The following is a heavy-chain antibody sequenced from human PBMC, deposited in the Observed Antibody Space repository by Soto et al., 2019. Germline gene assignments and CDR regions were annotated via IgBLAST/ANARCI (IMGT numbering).Heavy chain of an antibody. Sequence: ASVKVSCKASGYTFTSYYMHWVRQAPGQGLEWMGIINPSGGSTSYAQKFQGRVTMTRDTSTSTVYMELSSLRSEDTAVYYCARGGATATWKQTLDYWGQGTLVTVSS. D-gene: IGHD1-26*01. CDR2: INPSGGST. CDR1: GYTFTSYY. V-gene: IGHV1-46*01. J-gene: IGHJ4*02. CDR3: ARGGATATWKQTLDY.